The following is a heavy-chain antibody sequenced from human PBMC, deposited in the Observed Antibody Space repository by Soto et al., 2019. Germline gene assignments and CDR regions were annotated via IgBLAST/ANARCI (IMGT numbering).Heavy chain of an antibody. CDR3: ARARFQVLYGKPYFDS. Sequence: TLSLTCTVSGGSITTGGSYWSWIRQHPGKGLEWIGNIYHSGNTYYNPSLKSRLTISVDTSKNHFSLMVDSVTAADTAVYYCARARFQVLYGKPYFDSWGQGTLVTVSS. D-gene: IGHD2-2*02. CDR2: IYHSGNT. J-gene: IGHJ4*02. V-gene: IGHV4-31*03. CDR1: GGSITTGGSY.